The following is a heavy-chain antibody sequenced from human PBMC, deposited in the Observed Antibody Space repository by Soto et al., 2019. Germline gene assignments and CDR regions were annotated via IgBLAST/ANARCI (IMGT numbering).Heavy chain of an antibody. V-gene: IGHV6-1*01. D-gene: IGHD6-13*01. J-gene: IGHJ4*02. CDR2: TYYRSKWYN. CDR3: VRLIGNSWLDY. Sequence: SQTLSLTCVISGDSVSSNDATWDWIRQSRSRGLEWLGRTYYRSKWYNDYAVSVKSRITINPDTSKNQISLQLNSVTPEDTAVYYCVRLIGNSWLDYWGQGTLVTVSS. CDR1: GDSVSSNDAT.